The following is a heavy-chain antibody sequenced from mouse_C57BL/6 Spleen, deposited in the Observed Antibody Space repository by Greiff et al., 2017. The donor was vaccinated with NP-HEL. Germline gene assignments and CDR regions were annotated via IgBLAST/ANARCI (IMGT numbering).Heavy chain of an antibody. Sequence: QVQLQQPGAELVMPGASVKLSCKASGYTFTSYWMHWVKQRPGQGLEWIAEIDPSDSYTNYTQKLKGKSTLTVDKSSSTAYMQLSSLTSEDSAGYYCARGAHYSEMDYWGQGTTLTVSS. D-gene: IGHD2-12*01. CDR2: IDPSDSYT. J-gene: IGHJ2*01. CDR1: GYTFTSYW. V-gene: IGHV1-69*01. CDR3: ARGAHYSEMDY.